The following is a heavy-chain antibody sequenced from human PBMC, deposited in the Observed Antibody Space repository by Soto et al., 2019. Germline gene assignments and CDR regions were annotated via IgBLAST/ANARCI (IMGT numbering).Heavy chain of an antibody. Sequence: QVQLQESGPGLVKPSQTLSLTCTVSGVSISSGGYHWTWIRQHPEKGLEWIGYLFYSGTSNYNPSLKSRVSISLDTSKNQVSLKLSSATAADTAVYYCASGLCDTSGWGYFDHWGQGTLVTASS. V-gene: IGHV4-31*03. J-gene: IGHJ4*02. CDR2: LFYSGTS. CDR1: GVSISSGGYH. D-gene: IGHD6-19*01. CDR3: ASGLCDTSGWGYFDH.